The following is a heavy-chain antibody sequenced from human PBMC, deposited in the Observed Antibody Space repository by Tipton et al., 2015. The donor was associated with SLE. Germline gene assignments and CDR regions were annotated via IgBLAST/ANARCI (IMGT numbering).Heavy chain of an antibody. V-gene: IGHV1-58*02. D-gene: IGHD2-8*02. CDR3: AATVTALSGAVYYGMDV. CDR2: IVVGSGLT. J-gene: IGHJ6*02. CDR1: GFTFSTSA. Sequence: QSGPEVKKPGTSVKVSCKASGFTFSTSAMHWVRQARGQRLEWIGGIVVGSGLTTYAQKFQERVTISSDMSTTTVFLELSSLGSEDTAMYYCAATVTALSGAVYYGMDVWGHGTTVTVSS.